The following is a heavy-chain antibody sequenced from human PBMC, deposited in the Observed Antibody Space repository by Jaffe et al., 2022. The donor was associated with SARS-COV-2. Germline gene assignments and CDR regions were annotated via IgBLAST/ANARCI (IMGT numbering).Heavy chain of an antibody. CDR1: GGSFSGYY. V-gene: IGHV4-34*01. Sequence: QVQLQQWGAGLLKPSETLSLTCAVYGGSFSGYYWSWIRQPPGKGLEWIGEINHSGSTNYNPSLKSRVTISVDTSKNQFSLKLSSVTAADTAVYYCARRRGDGRRKVSSPDYYMDVWGKGTTVTVSS. J-gene: IGHJ6*03. CDR2: INHSGST. D-gene: IGHD2-15*01. CDR3: ARRRGDGRRKVSSPDYYMDV.